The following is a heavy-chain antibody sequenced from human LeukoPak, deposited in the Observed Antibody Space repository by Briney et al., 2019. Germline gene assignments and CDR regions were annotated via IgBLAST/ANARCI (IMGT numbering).Heavy chain of an antibody. V-gene: IGHV3-33*01. CDR2: IWYDGRNK. J-gene: IGHJ4*02. Sequence: PGGSLRLSCAASGFTFNTHGMHWVRQAPDKGLEWVAVIWYDGRNKYYADSVKGRFTISRDNSKNMVYLEMNSLRAEDPAMYYFTRDRVGYCASISCFTFDNWGQGTLVTASS. CDR3: TRDRVGYCASISCFTFDN. CDR1: GFTFNTHG. D-gene: IGHD2-2*01.